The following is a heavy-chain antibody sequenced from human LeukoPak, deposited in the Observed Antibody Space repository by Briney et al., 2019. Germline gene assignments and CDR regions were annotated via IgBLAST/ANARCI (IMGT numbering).Heavy chain of an antibody. J-gene: IGHJ4*02. Sequence: ASVKVSCKASGYTFTGYGISWVRQAPGQGLEWMGWISAYNGNTNYAQKLQGRVTMTTDTSTSTAYMELRSLRSDDTAVSYCATDLRYYYDSSVYRIDYSGQGTLVTVSS. CDR3: ATDLRYYYDSSVYRIDY. CDR1: GYTFTGYG. V-gene: IGHV1-18*01. CDR2: ISAYNGNT. D-gene: IGHD3-22*01.